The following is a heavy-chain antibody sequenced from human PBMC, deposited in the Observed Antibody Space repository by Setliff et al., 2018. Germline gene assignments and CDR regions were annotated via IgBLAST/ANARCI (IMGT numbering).Heavy chain of an antibody. Sequence: SVKVSCKASGGTFSSYAISWVRQAPGQGLEWMGRIIPIFGTAKYAQKFQGRVTITADKSTSTAYMELSSLRSEDTAVYYCARMSPWGVTPGNFDYWGQGTLVTVSS. J-gene: IGHJ4*02. CDR3: ARMSPWGVTPGNFDY. V-gene: IGHV1-69*06. D-gene: IGHD3-10*01. CDR2: IIPIFGTA. CDR1: GGTFSSYA.